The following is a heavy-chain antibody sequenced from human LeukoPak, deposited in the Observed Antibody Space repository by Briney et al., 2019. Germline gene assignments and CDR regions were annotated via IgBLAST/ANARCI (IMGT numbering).Heavy chain of an antibody. CDR2: ISGSGGST. CDR1: GFTFSSYA. V-gene: IGHV3-23*01. J-gene: IGHJ4*02. CDR3: AKVSREGFGEYYFDY. D-gene: IGHD3-10*01. Sequence: GGSLRLSCAASGFTFSSYAMSWVRQAPGKGLEWVSAISGSGGSTYYADSVKGRFTISRDNSKNTLYLQMNSLRAEDTAVYYCAKVSREGFGEYYFDYWGQGTLGTVSS.